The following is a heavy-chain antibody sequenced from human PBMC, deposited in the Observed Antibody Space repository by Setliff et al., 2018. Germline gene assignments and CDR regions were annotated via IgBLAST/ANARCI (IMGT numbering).Heavy chain of an antibody. V-gene: IGHV3-30*02. J-gene: IGHJ4*02. CDR3: ARDSYTSPDY. Sequence: GGSLRLSCAASGFTFSSYGMHWVRQAPGKGLEWVAFIRYDGSNKYYADSLKGRFTISRDNSKNTLYLQMNSLRAEDTAVYYCARDSYTSPDYWGQGTLVTVSS. D-gene: IGHD6-13*01. CDR2: IRYDGSNK. CDR1: GFTFSSYG.